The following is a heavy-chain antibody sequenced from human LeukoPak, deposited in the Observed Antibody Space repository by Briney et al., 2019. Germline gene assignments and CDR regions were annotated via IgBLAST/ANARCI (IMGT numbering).Heavy chain of an antibody. CDR3: ARELDYYDSSGYYYG. CDR2: INSDGSST. V-gene: IGHV3-74*01. D-gene: IGHD3-22*01. CDR1: GFTFSSYW. J-gene: IGHJ1*01. Sequence: PGGSLRLSCAASGFTFSSYWMHWVRHAPGKGLVWVSRINSDGSSTSYADSVKGRFTISRDNAKNTLYLQMNSLRAEDTAVYYCARELDYYDSSGYYYGWGQGTLVTVSS.